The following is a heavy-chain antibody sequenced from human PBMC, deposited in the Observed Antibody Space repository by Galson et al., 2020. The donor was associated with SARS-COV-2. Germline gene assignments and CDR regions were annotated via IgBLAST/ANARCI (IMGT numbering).Heavy chain of an antibody. Sequence: GGSLRLSCATSGFTFADYSINWFRQAPGKGLEWVSFIRSRAYSETALYAQSVQGRFTVSRDASTGIAYLQMNSLRSDDTAVYYCTRDRPSMVRALGVLIDHEAFDIWGQGTMVTVSS. D-gene: IGHD3-10*01. J-gene: IGHJ3*02. CDR3: TRDRPSMVRALGVLIDHEAFDI. CDR1: GFTFADYS. V-gene: IGHV3-49*03. CDR2: IRSRAYSETA.